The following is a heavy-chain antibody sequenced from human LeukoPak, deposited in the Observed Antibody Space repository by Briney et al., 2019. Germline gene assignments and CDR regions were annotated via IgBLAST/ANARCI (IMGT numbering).Heavy chain of an antibody. CDR1: GFTLSSYS. D-gene: IGHD3-10*01. CDR2: ISSSSSTI. CDR3: AREAGNTMVRGVTPFDY. V-gene: IGHV3-48*04. Sequence: GGSLRLSCAASGFTLSSYSMNWVRQAPGKGLEWVSYISSSSSTIYYADSVKGRFTISRDNAKNSLYLQMNSLRAEDTAVYYCAREAGNTMVRGVTPFDYWGQGTLVTVSS. J-gene: IGHJ4*02.